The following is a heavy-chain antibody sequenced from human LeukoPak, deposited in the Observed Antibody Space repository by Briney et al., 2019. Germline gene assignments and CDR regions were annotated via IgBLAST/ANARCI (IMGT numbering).Heavy chain of an antibody. CDR1: GYSFTGYF. J-gene: IGHJ5*02. D-gene: IGHD6-6*01. CDR2: ISAYNGNT. Sequence: ASVKVSCEASGYSFTGYFIYWVRQAPGQGLEWMGWISAYNGNTNYAQKLQGRVTMTTDTSTSTAYMELRSLRSDDTAVYYCARVYGSSSTRNWFDPWGQGTLVTVSS. V-gene: IGHV1-18*04. CDR3: ARVYGSSSTRNWFDP.